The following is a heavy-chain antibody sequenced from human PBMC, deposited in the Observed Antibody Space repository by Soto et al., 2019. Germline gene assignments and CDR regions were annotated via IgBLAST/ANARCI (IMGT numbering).Heavy chain of an antibody. J-gene: IGHJ6*02. V-gene: IGHV4-59*01. D-gene: IGHD5-18*01. Sequence: TLSLTCSVSGGSIRSYYWSWIRQSPEKGLEWIGYFYHSGNSNYNPSLKSRVTISVDTSKNQLSLSLRSVTAADTAVYFCARISYVDTYGYVNGGLDVWGQGTTVTVSS. CDR2: FYHSGNS. CDR1: GGSIRSYY. CDR3: ARISYVDTYGYVNGGLDV.